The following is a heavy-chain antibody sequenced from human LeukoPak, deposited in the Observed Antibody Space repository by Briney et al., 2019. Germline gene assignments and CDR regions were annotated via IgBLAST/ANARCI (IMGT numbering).Heavy chain of an antibody. D-gene: IGHD4-11*01. CDR1: GFTFSSYW. CDR3: ARDADYTYYYYYYMGV. CDR2: INSDGSST. J-gene: IGHJ6*03. Sequence: SGGSLRLSCAASGFTFSSYWMHWVRQAPGKGLVWVSRINSDGSSTSYADSVKGRFTISRDNAKNTLYLQMNSLRAEDTAVYYCARDADYTYYYYYYMGVWGKGTTVTVSS. V-gene: IGHV3-74*01.